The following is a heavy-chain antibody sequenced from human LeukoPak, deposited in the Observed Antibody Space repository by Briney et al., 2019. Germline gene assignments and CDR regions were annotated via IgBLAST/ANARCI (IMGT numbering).Heavy chain of an antibody. Sequence: SETLSLTCTVSGGSIRSYYWSWIRQPPGKGLEWIGYIYYSGSTNYNPSLKSRVTISVDTSKNQFSLKLSSVTAADTAVYYCASGYSSSSPPFDYWGQGTLVTVSS. D-gene: IGHD6-6*01. CDR3: ASGYSSSSPPFDY. V-gene: IGHV4-59*01. CDR2: IYYSGST. CDR1: GGSIRSYY. J-gene: IGHJ4*02.